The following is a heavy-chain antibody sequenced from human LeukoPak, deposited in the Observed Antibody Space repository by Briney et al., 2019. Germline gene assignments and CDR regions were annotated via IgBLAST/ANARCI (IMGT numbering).Heavy chain of an antibody. V-gene: IGHV3-48*01. J-gene: IGHJ4*02. D-gene: IGHD3-9*01. CDR1: EFTFSSYS. CDR3: ARGPYNILTGYSYYFDY. Sequence: GGSLGLSCAASEFTFSSYSMNWVRQAPGKGLEWVSCISSSSSTIYYADSVKGRFTISRDNAKNSLYLQVNSLRAEDTAVYYCARGPYNILTGYSYYFDYWGQGTLVTVSS. CDR2: ISSSSSTI.